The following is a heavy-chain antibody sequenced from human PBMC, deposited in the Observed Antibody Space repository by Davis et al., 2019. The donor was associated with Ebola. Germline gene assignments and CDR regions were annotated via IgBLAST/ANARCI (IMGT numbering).Heavy chain of an antibody. CDR1: GCTFTSYD. CDR2: MNPNSGNT. CDR3: ATVLGELPGGTYYYGMDV. J-gene: IGHJ6*02. V-gene: IGHV1-8*01. Sequence: ASVKVSCKASGCTFTSYDINWVRQATGQGPEWMGWMNPNSGNTGYAQKFQGRVTMTRNTSISTAYMELSSLRSEDTAVYYCATVLGELPGGTYYYGMDVWGQGTTVTVSS. D-gene: IGHD3-16*01.